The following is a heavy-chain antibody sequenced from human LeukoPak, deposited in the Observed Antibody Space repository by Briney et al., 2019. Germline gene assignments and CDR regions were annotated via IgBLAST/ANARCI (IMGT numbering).Heavy chain of an antibody. CDR1: GYTFTSYG. Sequence: ASVKVSCKASGYTFTSYGISWVRQAPGQGLEWMGWISAYNGNTNYAQKLQGRVTMTTDTSTSTAYMELRSLRSDDTVVYYCARDDSSGWYDWFDPWGQGTLVTVSS. J-gene: IGHJ5*02. CDR3: ARDDSSGWYDWFDP. V-gene: IGHV1-18*01. CDR2: ISAYNGNT. D-gene: IGHD6-19*01.